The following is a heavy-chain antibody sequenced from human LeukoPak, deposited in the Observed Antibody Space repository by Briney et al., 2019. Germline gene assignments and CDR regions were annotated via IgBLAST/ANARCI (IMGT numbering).Heavy chain of an antibody. Sequence: ASVKVSCKASAYTFTGYYMHWVRQAPGQGLEWMGWINPDSGGTNYAQKFQGRVTMTRDTSISTAYMEVSRLRSVDTAEVYCAREGSGWYGNFDYWGQGTLVTVSS. J-gene: IGHJ4*02. D-gene: IGHD6-19*01. CDR2: INPDSGGT. V-gene: IGHV1-2*02. CDR3: AREGSGWYGNFDY. CDR1: AYTFTGYY.